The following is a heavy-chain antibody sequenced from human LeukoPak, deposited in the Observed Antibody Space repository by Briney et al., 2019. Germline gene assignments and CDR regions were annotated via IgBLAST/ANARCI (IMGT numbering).Heavy chain of an antibody. CDR1: GFTVSSSY. J-gene: IGHJ4*02. CDR3: AKGYNYAYEY. V-gene: IGHV3-53*01. CDR2: IYSGGST. Sequence: GGSLRLSCAASGFTVSSSYMSWVRQAPGKGLEWVSLIYSGGSTYYAASVKGRFTISRDNSKNTLYLQMNSLRPEDTAVYHCAKGYNYAYEYWGQGTLVTVSS. D-gene: IGHD5-18*01.